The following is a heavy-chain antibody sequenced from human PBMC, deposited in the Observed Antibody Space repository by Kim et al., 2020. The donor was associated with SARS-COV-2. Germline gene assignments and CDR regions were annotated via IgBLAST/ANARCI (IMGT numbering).Heavy chain of an antibody. CDR3: ARGPDIVVVPAAMLYYVMDV. CDR2: IIPIFGTA. CDR1: GGTFSSYA. V-gene: IGHV1-69*13. Sequence: SVKVSCKASGGTFSSYAISWVRQAPGQGLEWMGGIIPIFGTANYAQKFQGRVTITADESTSTAYMELSSLRSEDTAVYYCARGPDIVVVPAAMLYYVMDVWGQGTTVTVSS. J-gene: IGHJ6*02. D-gene: IGHD2-2*01.